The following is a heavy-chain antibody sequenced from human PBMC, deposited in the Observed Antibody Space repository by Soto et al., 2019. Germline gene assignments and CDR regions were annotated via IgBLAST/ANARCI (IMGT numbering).Heavy chain of an antibody. D-gene: IGHD6-13*01. CDR1: GFTFSSYG. CDR2: IWYDGSNK. CDR3: ARGEYSSPYYFDY. V-gene: IGHV3-33*01. J-gene: IGHJ4*02. Sequence: QVQLVESGGGVVQPGRSLRLSCAASGFTFSSYGMHWVRQAPGKGLEWVAVIWYDGSNKYYADSVKGRFTISRDNSKNTLYLQMNSLRAEDTAVYYRARGEYSSPYYFDYWGQGTLVTVSS.